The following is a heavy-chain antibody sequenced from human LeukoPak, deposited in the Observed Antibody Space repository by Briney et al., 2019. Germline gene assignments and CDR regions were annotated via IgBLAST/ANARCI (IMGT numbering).Heavy chain of an antibody. V-gene: IGHV1-2*02. J-gene: IGHJ4*02. D-gene: IGHD2-21*02. CDR1: GYTFTDYF. CDR2: INPNSGDT. CDR3: ARSYCGGDCYSTFDS. Sequence: GASVKVSCKACGYTFTDYFMHWARQAPGQGLEWMGGINPNSGDTNYAQKFQGRVSMTRDTSINTAYMELSSLRSDDTAVYFCARSYCGGDCYSTFDSWGQGTLVTVSS.